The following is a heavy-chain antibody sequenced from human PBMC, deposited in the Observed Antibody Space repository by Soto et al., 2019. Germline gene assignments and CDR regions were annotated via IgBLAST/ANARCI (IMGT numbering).Heavy chain of an antibody. Sequence: PGGSLRLSCAASGFTFSSYWMHWVRQAPGKGLVWVSRINSDGSSTSYADSVKGRFTISRDNAENTLYLQMNSLRAEDTAVYYCAVLGVRSTTYPNWFDPWGQGTLVTVSS. CDR2: INSDGSST. V-gene: IGHV3-74*01. CDR1: GFTFSSYW. D-gene: IGHD2-2*01. CDR3: AVLGVRSTTYPNWFDP. J-gene: IGHJ5*02.